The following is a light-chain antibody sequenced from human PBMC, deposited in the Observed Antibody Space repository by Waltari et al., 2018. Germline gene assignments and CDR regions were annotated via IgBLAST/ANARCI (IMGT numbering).Light chain of an antibody. CDR3: QQYNNWRST. V-gene: IGKV3-15*01. CDR1: QSINSN. Sequence: EIVMTQSPATLSVSPGERATLSCRASQSINSNLAWYQQKPGQAPRLLFYGASTRATGIPARFSGSGSGTEFTLTINSLQSEDFAVYSCQQYNNWRSTFGGGTKVEIK. CDR2: GAS. J-gene: IGKJ4*01.